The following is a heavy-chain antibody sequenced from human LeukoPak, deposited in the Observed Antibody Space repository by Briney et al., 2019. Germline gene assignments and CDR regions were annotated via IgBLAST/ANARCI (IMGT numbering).Heavy chain of an antibody. CDR3: TLDHTRYRGYDSLDY. D-gene: IGHD5-12*01. CDR1: GFTFSSYA. J-gene: IGHJ4*02. V-gene: IGHV3-23*01. CDR2: ISGSGGST. Sequence: GGSLRLSCAASGFTFSSYAMSWVRQAPGQGLEWVSAISGSGGSTYYADSVKGRFTISRDNSRNTLYLQMNSLRAEDTAVYYCTLDHTRYRGYDSLDYWGQGTLVTVSS.